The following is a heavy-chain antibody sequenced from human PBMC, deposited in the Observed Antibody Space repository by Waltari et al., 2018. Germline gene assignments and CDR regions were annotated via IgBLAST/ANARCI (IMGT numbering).Heavy chain of an antibody. CDR2: INPSGGST. D-gene: IGHD2-2*01. CDR1: GYTFTSYY. V-gene: IGHV1-46*01. J-gene: IGHJ3*02. CDR3: ARDQGVVPAAIDAFDI. Sequence: QVQLVQSGAEVKKPGASVKVSCKASGYTFTSYYMHWVRQAPVQGLEWMGIINPSGGSTSYAQKFQGRVTMTRDTSTSTVYMELSSLRSEDTAVYYCARDQGVVPAAIDAFDIWGQGTMVTVSS.